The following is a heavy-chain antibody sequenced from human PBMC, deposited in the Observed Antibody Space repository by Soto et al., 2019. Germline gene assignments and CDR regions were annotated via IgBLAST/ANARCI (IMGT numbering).Heavy chain of an antibody. J-gene: IGHJ4*02. V-gene: IGHV3-30-3*01. D-gene: IGHD3-22*01. CDR3: ARDYYDSSGYYFGY. CDR1: GFTFSSYA. Sequence: QVQLVESGGGMVQPGRSLRLSCAASGFTFSSYAMHWVRQAPGKGLEWVAVISYDGSNKYYADSVKGRFTISRDNSKNTLYLQMNSLRAEDTAVYYCARDYYDSSGYYFGYWGQGTLVTVSS. CDR2: ISYDGSNK.